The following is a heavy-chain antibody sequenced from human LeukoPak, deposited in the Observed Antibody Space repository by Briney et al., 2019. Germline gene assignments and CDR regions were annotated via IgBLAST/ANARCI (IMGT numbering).Heavy chain of an antibody. V-gene: IGHV4-59*01. CDR1: GGSISSFY. Sequence: SETLSLTCTVSGGSISSFYWNWIRQPPGKGLEWIGYIYYSGSTNYNPSLKSRVTISVDTSKNQFSLKLTSVTAADTAVYYCARVSWDRSGWYVDYWGQGTLVTVSS. CDR2: IYYSGST. D-gene: IGHD6-19*01. J-gene: IGHJ4*02. CDR3: ARVSWDRSGWYVDY.